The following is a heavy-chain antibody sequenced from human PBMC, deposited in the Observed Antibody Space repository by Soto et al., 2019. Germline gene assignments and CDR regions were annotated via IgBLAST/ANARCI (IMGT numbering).Heavy chain of an antibody. CDR1: GYTFTSYG. Sequence: QVQLVQSGAEVKKPGASVKVSCKASGYTFTSYGISWVRQAPGQGLEWMGWISAYNGNTNYAQKLQCRVTMTTDTSTSTAYMELRSLRSDDTAVYYCASDTAGNWDYYYYGMDVWGQGTTVTVSS. CDR2: ISAYNGNT. J-gene: IGHJ6*02. D-gene: IGHD2-21*02. CDR3: ASDTAGNWDYYYYGMDV. V-gene: IGHV1-18*04.